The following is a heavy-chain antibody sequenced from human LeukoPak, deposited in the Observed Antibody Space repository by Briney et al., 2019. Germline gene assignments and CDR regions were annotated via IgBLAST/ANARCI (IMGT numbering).Heavy chain of an antibody. CDR1: GGSISSYY. CDR2: IYYSGST. V-gene: IGHV4-59*08. Sequence: SETLSLTCTVSGGSISSYYWSWIRQPPGKGLEWIGYIYYSGSTNYNPSLKSRVTISVDTSKNQFSLKLSSVTAAGTAVYYCARAAPAVAGFFDCWGQGTLVTVSS. CDR3: ARAAPAVAGFFDC. J-gene: IGHJ4*02. D-gene: IGHD6-19*01.